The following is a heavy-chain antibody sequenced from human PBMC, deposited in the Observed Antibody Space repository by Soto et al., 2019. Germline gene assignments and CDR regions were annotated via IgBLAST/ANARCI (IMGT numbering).Heavy chain of an antibody. J-gene: IGHJ4*02. CDR1: GFTFSDQY. CDR3: ATGVVGAADY. Sequence: PGGSLRLCCADSGFTFSDQYMDWVRQAPGKGLQWVGRTRNKADSYTTEYAASVKDRFTISRDDSKNSLYLQMNSLKTEDTAVYYCATGVVGAADYWGQGTLVTVSS. D-gene: IGHD1-26*01. CDR2: TRNKADSYTT. V-gene: IGHV3-72*01.